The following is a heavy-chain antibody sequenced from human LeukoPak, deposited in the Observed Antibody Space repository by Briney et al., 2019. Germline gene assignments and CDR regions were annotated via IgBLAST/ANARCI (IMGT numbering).Heavy chain of an antibody. CDR3: ARDPGTVADPYFDY. Sequence: GGCLRLSCAASGFTFSSYNMNWVRQPPGKGLEWVSSISSSSGHIHYADSVKGRFTISRDNANNSLYLQMNSLRDEDTAVYYCARDPGTVADPYFDYWGQGRLVTVSS. CDR1: GFTFSSYN. D-gene: IGHD6-19*01. V-gene: IGHV3-21*01. J-gene: IGHJ4*02. CDR2: ISSSSGHI.